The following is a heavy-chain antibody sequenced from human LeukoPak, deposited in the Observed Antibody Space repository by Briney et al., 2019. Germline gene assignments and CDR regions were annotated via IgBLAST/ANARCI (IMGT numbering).Heavy chain of an antibody. CDR1: GFTVSSNY. Sequence: GGSLRLSCAASGFTVSSNYMSWVRQAPGKGLEWVSYISSSSSTIYYADSVKGRFTISRDNAKNSLYLQMNSLRAEDTAVYYCASSGGLYSKDYWGQGTLVTVSS. D-gene: IGHD2-15*01. CDR3: ASSGGLYSKDY. CDR2: ISSSSSTI. V-gene: IGHV3-48*01. J-gene: IGHJ4*02.